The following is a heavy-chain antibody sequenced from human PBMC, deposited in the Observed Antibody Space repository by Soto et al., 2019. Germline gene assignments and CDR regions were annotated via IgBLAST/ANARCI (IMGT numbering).Heavy chain of an antibody. CDR3: ARVSGAVSGTRKFDS. V-gene: IGHV4-59*11. D-gene: IGHD6-19*01. CDR1: GVSMTIHF. CDR2: IFYTGST. Sequence: SETLSLTCPVSGVSMTIHFWSWMRQPPGKALEWIAYIFYTGSTNYNPSLKSRVTISIDASESQFSLKLNSVTAADTAVYYCARVSGAVSGTRKFDSWGQGTLVT. J-gene: IGHJ4*02.